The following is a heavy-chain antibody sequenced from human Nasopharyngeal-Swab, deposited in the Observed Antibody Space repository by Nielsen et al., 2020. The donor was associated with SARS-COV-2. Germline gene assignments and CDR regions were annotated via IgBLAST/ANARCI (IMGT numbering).Heavy chain of an antibody. Sequence: ASVKVSCKASGYNFTTYDFNWVRQATGQGLEWMGWMNPNSGNTGYAQKFQGRVTMTEDTSTDTAYMELSSLRSEDTAVYYCATGHLPLAYYDSSAHGWYWGQGTLVTVSS. D-gene: IGHD3-22*01. J-gene: IGHJ4*02. CDR1: GYNFTTYD. CDR3: ATGHLPLAYYDSSAHGWY. V-gene: IGHV1-8*01. CDR2: MNPNSGNT.